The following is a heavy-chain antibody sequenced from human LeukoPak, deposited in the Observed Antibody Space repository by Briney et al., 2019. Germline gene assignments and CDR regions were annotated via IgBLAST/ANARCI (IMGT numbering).Heavy chain of an antibody. CDR3: ARGNERQQLVLLNYYYYMDV. CDR2: MNPNSGNT. Sequence: ASVKVSCKASGYTFTSYDINWVRQATGQGIEWMGWMNPNSGNTGYAQKFQGRVTMTRNTSISTAYMELSSLRSEDTAVYYCARGNERQQLVLLNYYYYMDVWGKGTTVTISS. J-gene: IGHJ6*03. CDR1: GYTFTSYD. V-gene: IGHV1-8*01. D-gene: IGHD6-13*01.